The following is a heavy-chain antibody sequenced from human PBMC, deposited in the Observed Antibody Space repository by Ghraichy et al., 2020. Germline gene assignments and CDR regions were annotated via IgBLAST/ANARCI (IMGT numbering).Heavy chain of an antibody. J-gene: IGHJ4*02. Sequence: ASVKVSCKAAGDSFKSYAIYWVRQSPVQRLEWMGWINAGNGNTKYSQRFQGRVTITRDTSASTAYMELSSLRSEDTALYFCARGRRGYSGYDLHYFDYWGQGTLVTVSS. D-gene: IGHD5-12*01. CDR2: INAGNGNT. CDR1: GDSFKSYA. CDR3: ARGRRGYSGYDLHYFDY. V-gene: IGHV1-3*01.